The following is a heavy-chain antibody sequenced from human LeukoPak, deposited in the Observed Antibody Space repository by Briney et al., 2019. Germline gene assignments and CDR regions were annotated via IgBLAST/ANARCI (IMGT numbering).Heavy chain of an antibody. V-gene: IGHV1-2*02. CDR1: GYTFTGYY. CDR3: ARGITIFWPTRGPDYYYMDV. J-gene: IGHJ6*03. CDR2: INPNSGGT. Sequence: GASVKVSCKASGYTFTGYYMHWVRQAPGQGLEWMGWINPNSGGTNYAQKFQGRVTMTRDTSISTAYMELSRLRSDDTAVYYCARGITIFWPTRGPDYYYMDVWGKGTTVTVSS. D-gene: IGHD3-9*01.